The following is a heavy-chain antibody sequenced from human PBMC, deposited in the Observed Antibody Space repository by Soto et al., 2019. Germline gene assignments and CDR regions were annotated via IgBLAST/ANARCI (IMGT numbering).Heavy chain of an antibody. CDR1: GGSFSGYY. J-gene: IGHJ4*02. CDR2: INHSGST. V-gene: IGHV4-34*01. Sequence: SETLSLTCAVYGGSFSGYYWSWIRQPPGKGLEWIGEINHSGSTNYNPSLKSRVTISVDTSKNQFSLKLSSVTAADTAVYYCARDGGYCSSTSCYTYYFDYWGQGTLVTVSS. CDR3: ARDGGYCSSTSCYTYYFDY. D-gene: IGHD2-2*02.